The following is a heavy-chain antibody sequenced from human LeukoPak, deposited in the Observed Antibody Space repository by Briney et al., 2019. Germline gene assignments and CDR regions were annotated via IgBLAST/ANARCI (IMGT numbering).Heavy chain of an antibody. CDR2: IYHSGST. CDR3: VSGYSSGWYRQIDY. CDR1: GYSISSGYY. Sequence: SETLSLTCTVSGYSISSGYYWGWIRQPPGKGLEWIGSIYHSGSTYYNPSLKSRVTMTVDTSKNQFSLKLSSVTALDTAVYYCVSGYSSGWYRQIDYWGQGILVTVSS. D-gene: IGHD6-19*01. J-gene: IGHJ4*02. V-gene: IGHV4-38-2*02.